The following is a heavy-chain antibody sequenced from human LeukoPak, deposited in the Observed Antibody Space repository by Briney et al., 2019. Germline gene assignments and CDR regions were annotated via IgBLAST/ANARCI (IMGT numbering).Heavy chain of an antibody. CDR3: ARGRYYDFWSGYYSEGY. Sequence: ASVKVSCKASGYTFTSHDINWVRQATGQGLEWMGWMNPNSGNTGYAQKFQGRVTMTRNTSISTAYMELSSLRSEDTAVYYCARGRYYDFWSGYYSEGYWGQGTLVTVSS. CDR2: MNPNSGNT. J-gene: IGHJ4*02. CDR1: GYTFTSHD. V-gene: IGHV1-8*01. D-gene: IGHD3-3*01.